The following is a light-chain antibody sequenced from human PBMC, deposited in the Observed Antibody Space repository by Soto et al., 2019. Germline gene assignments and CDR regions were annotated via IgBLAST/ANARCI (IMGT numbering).Light chain of an antibody. Sequence: LTQPASLSGSPGQSITISCTGTSSDIGAYDYVSWFQQHPGKAPKLMISEVNNRPSGVSNRFSGSKSGNTAYLTISGLQVEHEAEYSCFSFTTTSTNVFGTGTKVTVL. CDR3: FSFTTTSTNV. J-gene: IGLJ1*01. CDR2: EVN. V-gene: IGLV2-14*01. CDR1: SSDIGAYDY.